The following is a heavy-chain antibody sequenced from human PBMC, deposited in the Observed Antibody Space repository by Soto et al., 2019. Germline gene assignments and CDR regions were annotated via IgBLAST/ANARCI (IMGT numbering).Heavy chain of an antibody. V-gene: IGHV3-74*01. D-gene: IGHD5-18*01. CDR1: GFNFRNYG. Sequence: WGSLRLSCSASGFNFRNYGMHWCRQAPGKGLVWVSRINSDGRSTRYADSVKGRFTISRDNAGNTLFLQMNSLRADDTAVYYCARVGVDTTVVDGGYYYYPLDVWGQGTTVTVSS. CDR2: INSDGRST. J-gene: IGHJ6*02. CDR3: ARVGVDTTVVDGGYYYYPLDV.